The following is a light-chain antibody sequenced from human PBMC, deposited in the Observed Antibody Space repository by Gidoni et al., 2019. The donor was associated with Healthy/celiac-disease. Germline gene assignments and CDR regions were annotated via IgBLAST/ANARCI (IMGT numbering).Light chain of an antibody. V-gene: IGKV3-11*01. J-gene: IGKJ4*01. CDR1: QSVSSY. CDR3: QQRSNWPPRVT. CDR2: DAS. Sequence: EIVLTQSPATLSLSPGERATLCCRASQSVSSYLAWYQQKHGQAPRLLIYDASNRATGIPARFSGSGSGTDFTLTISSLEPEDFAVYYCQQRSNWPPRVTFGGGTKVEIK.